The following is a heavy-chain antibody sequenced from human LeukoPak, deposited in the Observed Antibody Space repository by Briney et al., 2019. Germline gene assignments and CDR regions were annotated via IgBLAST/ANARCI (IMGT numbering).Heavy chain of an antibody. J-gene: IGHJ3*02. CDR3: ARAMIVVGVGAFDI. CDR2: ISSSSSYI. CDR1: GFTFSSYS. Sequence: GGSLTLSCAASGFTFSSYSMNWVRQAPGKGLEWVSSISSSSSYIYYADSVKGRFTISRDNAKNSLYLQMNSLRAEDTAVYYCARAMIVVGVGAFDIWGQGTMVTVSS. D-gene: IGHD3-22*01. V-gene: IGHV3-21*01.